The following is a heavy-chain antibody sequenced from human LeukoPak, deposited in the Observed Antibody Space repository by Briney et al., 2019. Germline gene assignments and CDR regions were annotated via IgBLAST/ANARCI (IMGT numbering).Heavy chain of an antibody. Sequence: GRSLRLSCAASGFTFSSYPMHWVRQAPGKGLEWGEVISYDGSNKYYADSVKGRFTISRDNSKNTLYLQMNSLRAEDTAVYYCAKDRPSGYSGYDFDYWGQGTLVTVSS. CDR1: GFTFSSYP. D-gene: IGHD5-12*01. J-gene: IGHJ4*02. CDR3: AKDRPSGYSGYDFDY. CDR2: ISYDGSNK. V-gene: IGHV3-30*04.